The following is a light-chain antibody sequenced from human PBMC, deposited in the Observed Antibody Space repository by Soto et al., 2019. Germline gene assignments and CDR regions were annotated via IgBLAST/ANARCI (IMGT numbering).Light chain of an antibody. CDR3: QQYNSYPIT. CDR1: QSISSW. J-gene: IGKJ5*01. CDR2: DAS. V-gene: IGKV1-5*01. Sequence: DIQMTQSPSTLSASVGDRVASTCRASQSISSWLAWYQQKPGKAPKLLIYDASSLESGVPSRFSGSGSGTEFTLTISSLQPDDFATYYCQQYNSYPITFGQETRLEIK.